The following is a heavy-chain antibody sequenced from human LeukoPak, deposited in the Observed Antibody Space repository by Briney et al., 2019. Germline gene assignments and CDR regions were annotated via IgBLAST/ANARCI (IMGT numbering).Heavy chain of an antibody. CDR3: AREGQQLVPPFDY. CDR1: GSISSGSYY. Sequence: SETLSLTCTVSGSISSGSYYWSWIRQPAGKGLEWIGRIYTSGSTNYNPSLESRVTISVDTSKNQFFLKLTSLTAAVTAVYYCAREGQQLVPPFDYWGQGNLVTVSS. J-gene: IGHJ4*02. V-gene: IGHV4-61*02. CDR2: IYTSGST. D-gene: IGHD6-6*01.